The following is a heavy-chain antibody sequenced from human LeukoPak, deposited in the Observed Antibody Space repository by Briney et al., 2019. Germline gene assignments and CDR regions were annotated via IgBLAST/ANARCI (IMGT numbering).Heavy chain of an antibody. Sequence: ASVKVSCKASGGTFSSYAISWVRQAPGQGLEWMGGIIPIFGTANYAQKLQGRVTMTTDTSTSTAYMELRSLRSDDTAVYYCARLYYDYVWGSYRSAPSFDYWGQGTLVTVSS. J-gene: IGHJ4*02. V-gene: IGHV1-69*05. CDR1: GGTFSSYA. CDR3: ARLYYDYVWGSYRSAPSFDY. D-gene: IGHD3-16*02. CDR2: IIPIFGTA.